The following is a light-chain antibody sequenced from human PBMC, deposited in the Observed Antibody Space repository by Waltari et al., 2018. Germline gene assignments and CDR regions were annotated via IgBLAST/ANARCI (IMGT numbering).Light chain of an antibody. Sequence: IQLTQSPSSLSASVGDRVTITCRANQGISSNLAWYQQKPGKAPKLLISAASTLQSGVPLRFSGSGSGTDFTLTISSLQPEDFATYYCQQLNSYPITFGQGTRLEIK. CDR2: AAS. CDR3: QQLNSYPIT. V-gene: IGKV1-9*01. J-gene: IGKJ5*01. CDR1: QGISSN.